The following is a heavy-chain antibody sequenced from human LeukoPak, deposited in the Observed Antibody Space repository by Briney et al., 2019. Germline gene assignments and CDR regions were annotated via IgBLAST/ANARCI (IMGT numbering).Heavy chain of an antibody. D-gene: IGHD7-27*01. CDR3: ARRTGDSSFDY. Sequence: SETLSLTCTVSGGSIKSFDYYWSWIRQFPGKGLEWIGYIYYSGSTNYNPSLKSRVTISVDTSKNQFSLKLSSVTAADTAVYYCARRTGDSSFDYWGQGTLVTVSS. J-gene: IGHJ4*02. V-gene: IGHV4-61*08. CDR2: IYYSGST. CDR1: GGSIKSFDYY.